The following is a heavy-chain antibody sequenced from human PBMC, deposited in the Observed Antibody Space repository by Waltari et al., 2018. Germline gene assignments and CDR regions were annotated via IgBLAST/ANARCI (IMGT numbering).Heavy chain of an antibody. CDR2: INHSGST. V-gene: IGHV4-34*01. D-gene: IGHD3-9*01. Sequence: QVQLQQWGAGLLTPSETLSLTCAVYGGSFRAYSWSWIRQPPGQGLEWIGEINHSGSTNYNPSLKSRVTISVDTSKNQFSLKLSSVTAADTAVYYCARGGFDWLLEGYGMDVWGQGTTVTVSS. J-gene: IGHJ6*02. CDR3: ARGGFDWLLEGYGMDV. CDR1: GGSFRAYS.